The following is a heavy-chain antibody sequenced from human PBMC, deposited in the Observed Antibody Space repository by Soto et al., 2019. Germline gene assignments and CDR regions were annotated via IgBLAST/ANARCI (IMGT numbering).Heavy chain of an antibody. Sequence: PSDTLSLTCTVSGGSISSSSYYWGWIRQPPGKGLEWIGSIYYSGSTYYNPSLKSRVTISVATSKNQFSLKLSSVTAADTAVYYCANWDGYNFCIPNHDYWGQGTLVTVSS. CDR3: ANWDGYNFCIPNHDY. J-gene: IGHJ4*02. V-gene: IGHV4-39*01. D-gene: IGHD3-3*01. CDR2: IYYSGST. CDR1: GGSISSSSYY.